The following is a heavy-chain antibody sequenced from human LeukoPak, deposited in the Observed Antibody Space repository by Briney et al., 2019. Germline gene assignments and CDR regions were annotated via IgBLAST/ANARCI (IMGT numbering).Heavy chain of an antibody. CDR2: IIPIFGTA. V-gene: IGHV1-69*13. CDR3: AIAVAGTYYYYYGMDV. J-gene: IGHJ6*04. Sequence: SVKVSCKASGGTFSSYAISWVRQAPGQGLEWMGGIIPIFGTANYAQKFQGRVTITADESTSTAYMELSSLRSEDTAVYYCAIAVAGTYYYYYGMDVWGKGTTVTVSS. D-gene: IGHD6-19*01. CDR1: GGTFSSYA.